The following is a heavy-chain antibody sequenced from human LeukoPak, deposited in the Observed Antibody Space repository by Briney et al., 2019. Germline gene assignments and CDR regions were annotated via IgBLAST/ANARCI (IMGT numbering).Heavy chain of an antibody. V-gene: IGHV4-61*02. CDR3: ARDCSSTSCPLRVDP. J-gene: IGHJ5*02. CDR1: GGSISSGSYY. Sequence: PSETLSLTCTVSGGSISSGSYYWSWIRQPAGKGLEWIGRIYTSGSTNYNPSPKSRVTISVDTSKHQFSLKLSSVTAADTAVYYCARDCSSTSCPLRVDPWGQGTLVTVSS. D-gene: IGHD2-2*01. CDR2: IYTSGST.